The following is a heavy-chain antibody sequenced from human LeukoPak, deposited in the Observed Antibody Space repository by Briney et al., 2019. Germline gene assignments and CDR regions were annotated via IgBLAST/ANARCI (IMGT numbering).Heavy chain of an antibody. Sequence: PGGSLRLSCAASEYTFSSYSMNWVRQAPGKGLEWVSYISSSSSTIYYADSVKGRFTISRDNANNSLYLQMNSLRAEDTAVYYCARAVRGWGQGTLVTVSS. CDR1: EYTFSSYS. D-gene: IGHD3-10*01. CDR3: ARAVRG. CDR2: ISSSSSTI. V-gene: IGHV3-48*04. J-gene: IGHJ4*02.